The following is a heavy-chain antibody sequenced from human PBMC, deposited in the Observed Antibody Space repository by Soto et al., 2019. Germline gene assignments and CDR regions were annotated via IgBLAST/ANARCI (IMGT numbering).Heavy chain of an antibody. CDR1: GGTFSSYA. V-gene: IGHV1-69*01. CDR3: ARGIVVVVASPDLYYYGMDV. D-gene: IGHD2-15*01. J-gene: IGHJ6*02. CDR2: IIPIFGTA. Sequence: QVQLVQSGAEVKKPGSSVKVSCKASGGTFSSYAISWVRQAPGQGLEWMGGIIPIFGTANYAQKFQGRVTITADESTSTAYMELSSLRSEDTAVYYCARGIVVVVASPDLYYYGMDVWGQGTTVTVSS.